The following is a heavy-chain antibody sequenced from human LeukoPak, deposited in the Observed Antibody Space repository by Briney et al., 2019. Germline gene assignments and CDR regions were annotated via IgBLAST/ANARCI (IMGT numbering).Heavy chain of an antibody. J-gene: IGHJ5*02. CDR3: ARVSGSRYNLIENWFDP. CDR2: TYYRSKWYN. D-gene: IGHD1-26*01. V-gene: IGHV6-1*01. Sequence: SQTLSLTCAISGGSVSSNSAAWNWIRQSPSRGLEWLGRTYYRSKWYNDYAVSVKSRITINPDTSKNQFSLQLNSVTPEDTAVYYCARVSGSRYNLIENWFDPWGQGTLVTVSS. CDR1: GGSVSSNSAA.